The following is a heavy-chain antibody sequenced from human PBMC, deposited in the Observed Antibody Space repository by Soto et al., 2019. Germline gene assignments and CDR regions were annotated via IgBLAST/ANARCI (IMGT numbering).Heavy chain of an antibody. CDR3: ARAAPLYTPARLLSYAMAA. V-gene: IGHV3-11*06. CDR1: GFTFSDYY. Sequence: LGGSLRLSCAASGFTFSDYYMSWIRQAPGKGLEWVSHISSLSSHTNYADSVKGRFTISRDNAKKTLYLQMNRLRAEDPAVHYCARAAPLYTPARLLSYAMAASGQAPTVTV. J-gene: IGHJ6*02. D-gene: IGHD2-2*01. CDR2: ISSLSSHT.